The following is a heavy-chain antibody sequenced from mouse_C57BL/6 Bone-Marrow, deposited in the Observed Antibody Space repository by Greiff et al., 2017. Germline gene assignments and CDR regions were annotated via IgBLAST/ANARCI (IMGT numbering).Heavy chain of an antibody. D-gene: IGHD2-5*01. Sequence: QVQLQQPGAELVMPGASVKLSCKASGYTFTSYWMHWVKQRPGQGLEWIGEIDPSDSYTNYNQKFKGKSTLTVDKSSSTAYMPLSSLTSEDSAVYYCARGAYDSNYRFAYWGQGTLVTVSA. J-gene: IGHJ3*01. CDR1: GYTFTSYW. V-gene: IGHV1-69*01. CDR2: IDPSDSYT. CDR3: ARGAYDSNYRFAY.